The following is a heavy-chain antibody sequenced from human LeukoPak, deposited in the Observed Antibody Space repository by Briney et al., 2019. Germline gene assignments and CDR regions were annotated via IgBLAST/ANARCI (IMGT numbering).Heavy chain of an antibody. Sequence: GRSLRLSCAASGFTFSSYAVHWVRQAPGKGLEWEAVISYDGSNKYYADSVKGRFTISRDNSKNTLYLQMNSLRAEDTAVYYCARAPYCTNGVCSLDYWGQGTLVTVSS. V-gene: IGHV3-30-3*01. D-gene: IGHD2-8*01. J-gene: IGHJ4*02. CDR3: ARAPYCTNGVCSLDY. CDR1: GFTFSSYA. CDR2: ISYDGSNK.